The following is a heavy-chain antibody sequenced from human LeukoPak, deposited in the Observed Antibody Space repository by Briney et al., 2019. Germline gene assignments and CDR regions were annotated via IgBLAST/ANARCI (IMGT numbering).Heavy chain of an antibody. V-gene: IGHV4-59*04. CDR3: AGGYSYGSGYFDY. J-gene: IGHJ4*02. D-gene: IGHD5-18*01. Sequence: SETLSLTCTVSGGSISSYYWSWIRQPPGKGLEWIGSIYYSGSTYYNPSLKSRVTISVDTSKNQFSLKLSSVTAADTAVYYCAGGYSYGSGYFDYWGQGTLVTVSS. CDR2: IYYSGST. CDR1: GGSISSYY.